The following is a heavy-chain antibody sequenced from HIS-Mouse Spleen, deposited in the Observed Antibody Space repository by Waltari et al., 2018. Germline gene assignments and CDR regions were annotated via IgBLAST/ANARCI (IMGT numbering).Heavy chain of an antibody. J-gene: IGHJ2*01. D-gene: IGHD1-20*01. Sequence: QVQLVQSGAEVKKPGASVKVSCKASGYTFTGYYMHWVRQAPGQGLEWMGWINPNSGGTNYAKKFQGRVTMTRDTSISTAYMELSRLRSDDTAVYYCARDSNWPYWYFDLWGRVTLVTVSS. CDR1: GYTFTGYY. CDR2: INPNSGGT. V-gene: IGHV1-2*02. CDR3: ARDSNWPYWYFDL.